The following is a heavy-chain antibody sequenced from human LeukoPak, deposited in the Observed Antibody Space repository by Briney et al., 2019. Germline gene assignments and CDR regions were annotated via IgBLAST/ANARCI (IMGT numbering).Heavy chain of an antibody. V-gene: IGHV3-30*04. CDR2: ISYDGSKK. CDR1: GFTLSTYS. Sequence: GGSLRLSCAASGFTLSTYSMHWVRQAPGKGLEWVAIISYDGSKKYYADSVKGRFTISRDNSKNTLYLQMNSLRAEDTAVYYCAKDRTMFSGDDAFDIWGQGTMVTVPS. CDR3: AKDRTMFSGDDAFDI. D-gene: IGHD3-10*02. J-gene: IGHJ3*02.